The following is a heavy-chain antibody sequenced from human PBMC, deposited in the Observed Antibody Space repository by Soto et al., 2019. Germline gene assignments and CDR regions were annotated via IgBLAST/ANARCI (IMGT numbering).Heavy chain of an antibody. CDR3: ARRLGSGYAGNAFDI. CDR2: IIPILGIA. CDR1: GGTFSSYT. Sequence: SVKVSCKASGGTFSSYTISWVRQAPGQGLEWMGRIIPILGIANYAQKFQGRVTITADKTTSTAYMELSSLRSEDTAVYYCARRLGSGYAGNAFDIWGQGTMVTVSS. J-gene: IGHJ3*02. D-gene: IGHD5-12*01. V-gene: IGHV1-69*02.